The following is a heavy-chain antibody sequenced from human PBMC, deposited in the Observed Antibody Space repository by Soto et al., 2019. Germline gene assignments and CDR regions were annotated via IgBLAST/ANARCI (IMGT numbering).Heavy chain of an antibody. Sequence: SETLSLTCAVSGGSISSGGYSWSWIRQPPGKGLERIGYIYHSGSTYYNPSLKSRVTISVDRSKNQFSLKLSSVTAADTAVYYCARAVAPIYYFDYWGQGTLVTVSS. CDR2: IYHSGST. CDR1: GGSISSGGYS. J-gene: IGHJ4*02. D-gene: IGHD2-21*01. CDR3: ARAVAPIYYFDY. V-gene: IGHV4-30-2*01.